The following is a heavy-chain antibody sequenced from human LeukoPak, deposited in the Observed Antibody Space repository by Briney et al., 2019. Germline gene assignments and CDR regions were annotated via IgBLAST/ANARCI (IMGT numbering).Heavy chain of an antibody. V-gene: IGHV3-21*01. J-gene: IGHJ4*02. CDR1: GFTFSSYS. CDR2: ISSSSSYI. Sequence: GGSLRLSCAASGFTFSSYSMNWVRQAPGKGLEWVSSISSSSSYIYHADSVKGRFTISRDNAKNSLYLQMNSLRAEDTAVYYCARSMDPQLFDYWGQGTLVTVSS. CDR3: ARSMDPQLFDY. D-gene: IGHD2-2*03.